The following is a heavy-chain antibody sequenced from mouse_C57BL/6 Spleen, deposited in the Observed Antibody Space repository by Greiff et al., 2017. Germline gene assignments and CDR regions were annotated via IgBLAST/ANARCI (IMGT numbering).Heavy chain of an antibody. V-gene: IGHV2-9-1*01. CDR2: IWTGGGT. CDR3: ASTTVVAYYAMDY. CDR1: GFSLTSYA. D-gene: IGHD1-1*01. J-gene: IGHJ4*01. Sequence: VMLVESGPGLVAPSQSLSITCTVSGFSLTSYAISWVRQPPGKGLEWLGVIWTGGGTNYNSALKSRLSISKDNSKSQVFLKMNSLQTDDTARYYCASTTVVAYYAMDYWGQGTSVTVSS.